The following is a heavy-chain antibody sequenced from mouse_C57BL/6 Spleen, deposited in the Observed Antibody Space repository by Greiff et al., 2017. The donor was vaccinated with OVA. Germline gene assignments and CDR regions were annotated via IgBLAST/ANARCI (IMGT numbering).Heavy chain of an antibody. V-gene: IGHV14-2*01. Sequence: EVQLQQSGAELVKPGAPVKLSCTASGFNINDYYMHWVKQRTEQGLEWIGRIDPEDGETKYAPKFQGKATIPADTSSNTAYLQLSSLTSEDTAVYYCASLGYWYCDVWGTGTTVTVSS. CDR3: ASLGYWYCDV. CDR2: IDPEDGET. CDR1: GFNINDYY. J-gene: IGHJ1*03.